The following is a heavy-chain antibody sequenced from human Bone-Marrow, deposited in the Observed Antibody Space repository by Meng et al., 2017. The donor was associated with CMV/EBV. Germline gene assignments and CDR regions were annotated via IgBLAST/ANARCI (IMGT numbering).Heavy chain of an antibody. J-gene: IGHJ4*02. CDR3: AKVLYSSSSGDY. Sequence: GGSLRLSCAASGFTFSSYGMHWVRQAPGKGLEWVAFIRYDGSNKYYADSVKGRFTISRDNSKNTLYLQMNSLRAEDTAVYYCAKVLYSSSSGDYWGQGTRVTVSS. CDR1: GFTFSSYG. CDR2: IRYDGSNK. D-gene: IGHD6-6*01. V-gene: IGHV3-30*02.